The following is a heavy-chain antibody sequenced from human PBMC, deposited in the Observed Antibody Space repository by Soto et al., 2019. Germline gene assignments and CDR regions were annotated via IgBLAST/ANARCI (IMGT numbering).Heavy chain of an antibody. Sequence: KTSETLSLTCAVSGGSISSNNWWSWVRQPPGKGLEWIGEIYHSGSTSYNPSLKSRLTMSVDKSKNQFSLKLTSVTAADTAVYYCAKFSSAGYYFDYWGQGTLVTVSS. CDR2: IYHSGST. V-gene: IGHV4-4*02. J-gene: IGHJ4*02. D-gene: IGHD6-6*01. CDR3: AKFSSAGYYFDY. CDR1: GGSISSNNW.